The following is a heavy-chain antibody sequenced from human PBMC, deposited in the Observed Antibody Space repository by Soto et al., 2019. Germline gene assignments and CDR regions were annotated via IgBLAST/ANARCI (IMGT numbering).Heavy chain of an antibody. CDR3: ARVSSSWYGEIDY. V-gene: IGHV3-74*01. CDR1: GFTFSSYW. Sequence: EVQLVESGGGLVQPGGSLRLSCAASGFTFSSYWMHWVRQAPGKGLVWVSRIYSDGSSTSYADSVKGRFTISRDNAKNTLYRQMNSLGAEDTAVYYCARVSSSWYGEIDYWGQGTLVTVSS. J-gene: IGHJ4*02. CDR2: IYSDGSST. D-gene: IGHD6-13*01.